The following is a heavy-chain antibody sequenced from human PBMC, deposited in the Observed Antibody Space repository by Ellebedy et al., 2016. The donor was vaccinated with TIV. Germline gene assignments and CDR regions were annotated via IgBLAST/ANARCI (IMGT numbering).Heavy chain of an antibody. Sequence: LRLSCTVSGGSISGFSWSWVRQPPGKGLEWIGYIYHSGSTYYNPSLRSRVTISVDRSKNQFFLNLTAVTAADTAVYYCVRAPNPPHYYYGMDVWGQGTTVTVSS. CDR1: GGSISGFS. V-gene: IGHV4-30-2*01. J-gene: IGHJ6*02. CDR2: IYHSGST. CDR3: VRAPNPPHYYYGMDV. D-gene: IGHD2-8*01.